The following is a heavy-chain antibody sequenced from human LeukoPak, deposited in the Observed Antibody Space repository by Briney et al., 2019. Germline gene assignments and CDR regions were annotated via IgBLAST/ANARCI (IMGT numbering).Heavy chain of an antibody. CDR1: GFTFSNYW. CDR3: AKNSDLWSGYYTLDY. CDR2: IHNDGKST. V-gene: IGHV3-74*01. Sequence: GGSLRLSCTASGFTFSNYWMHWVRQAPGKGLVWVSRIHNDGKSTTYADSVKGRFTISRDNAKNSLYLQMNSLRAEDTAVYYCAKNSDLWSGYYTLDYWGQGTQVTVAS. J-gene: IGHJ4*02. D-gene: IGHD3-3*01.